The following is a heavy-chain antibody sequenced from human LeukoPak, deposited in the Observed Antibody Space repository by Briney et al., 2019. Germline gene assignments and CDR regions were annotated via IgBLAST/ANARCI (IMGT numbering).Heavy chain of an antibody. CDR1: GFTFSSYA. D-gene: IGHD6-13*01. CDR3: ARGVSTWYRIDY. J-gene: IGHJ4*02. V-gene: IGHV3-30*01. Sequence: GGSLRLSCAASGFTFSSYAMSWVRQAPGKGLEWVALLSYDGSIKHYADSVKGRFTLSRDNSKSSVYLQMDSLKADDTAVYYCARGVSTWYRIDYWGQGTLVTVSS. CDR2: LSYDGSIK.